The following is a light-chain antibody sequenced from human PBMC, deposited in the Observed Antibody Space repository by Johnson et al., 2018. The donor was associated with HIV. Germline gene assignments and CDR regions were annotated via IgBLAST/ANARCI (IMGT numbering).Light chain of an antibody. CDR2: ENN. Sequence: QSVLTQPPSVSAAPGQKVTISCSGSSSNIGNNYVSWYQQLPGTAPKLLIYENNKRPSGIPDRFSGSKSGTSATLGITGLQTGDEADYYCGAWDSSLSAYVCGTGT. CDR1: SSNIGNNY. V-gene: IGLV1-51*01. CDR3: GAWDSSLSAYV. J-gene: IGLJ1*01.